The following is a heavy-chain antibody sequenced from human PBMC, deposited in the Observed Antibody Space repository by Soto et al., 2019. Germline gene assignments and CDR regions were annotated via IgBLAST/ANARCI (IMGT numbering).Heavy chain of an antibody. V-gene: IGHV1-69*12. D-gene: IGHD2-2*01. CDR2: IIPIFGTA. CDR1: GGTFSSYA. J-gene: IGHJ6*02. CDR3: ARHVPAAGYYYGMGV. Sequence: QVQLVQSGAEVMKPGSSVKVSRKASGGTFSSYAISWVRQAPGQGLEWMGGIIPIFGTANYAQKFQGRVTITADESTSTAYMELSSLRSEDTAVYYCARHVPAAGYYYGMGVWGQGTTVTVSS.